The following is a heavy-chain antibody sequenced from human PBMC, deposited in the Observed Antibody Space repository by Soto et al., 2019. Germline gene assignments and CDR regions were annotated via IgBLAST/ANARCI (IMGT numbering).Heavy chain of an antibody. CDR3: VRDGTKTLRDWFDL. J-gene: IGHJ5*02. CDR1: GYTMSGFY. V-gene: IGHV4-4*07. Sequence: PSEALSLYRTVCGYTMSGFYWGGILKSAGKGLEWIGRIYATGTTDYNPSLKSRVMMSVDTSKKQFSLKLRSVTAADTAVYYCVRDGTKTLRDWFDLWGQG. CDR2: IYATGTT. D-gene: IGHD1-1*01.